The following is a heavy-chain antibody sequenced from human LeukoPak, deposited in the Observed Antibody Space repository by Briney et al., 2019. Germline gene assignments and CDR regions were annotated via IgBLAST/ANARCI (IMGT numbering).Heavy chain of an antibody. Sequence: SETLSLTCTVSGYSISSDYYWGWIRQPPGKGLEWIGNIYHSGSTYYNPSLKSRVSISLDTSKNQFSLKLSSVTAADTAVYYCARDLERWSTHWYFDLWGRGTLVTVSS. CDR3: ARDLERWSTHWYFDL. D-gene: IGHD1-1*01. CDR2: IYHSGST. CDR1: GYSISSDYY. J-gene: IGHJ2*01. V-gene: IGHV4-38-2*02.